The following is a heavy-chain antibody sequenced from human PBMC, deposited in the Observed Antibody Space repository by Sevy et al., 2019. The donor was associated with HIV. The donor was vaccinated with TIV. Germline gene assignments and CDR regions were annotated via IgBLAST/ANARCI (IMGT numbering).Heavy chain of an antibody. J-gene: IGHJ3*02. CDR2: IYSGGST. CDR1: GFTVSSNY. V-gene: IGHV3-53*01. CDR3: ARDLGYCSGGSCYDYAFDI. Sequence: GGSLRLSCAASGFTVSSNYMSWVRQAPGKGLEWVSVIYSGGSTYSADSVKGRFTISRDNSKNTLYLQMNSLRAEDTAVYYCARDLGYCSGGSCYDYAFDIWGQGTMVTVSS. D-gene: IGHD2-15*01.